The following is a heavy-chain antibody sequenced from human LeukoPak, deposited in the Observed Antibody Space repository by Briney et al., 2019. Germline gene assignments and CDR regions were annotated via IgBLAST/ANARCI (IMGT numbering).Heavy chain of an antibody. Sequence: GGSLRLSCAASGFTFSSYEMNWVRQAPGKGLEWVSYISSSGSTIYYADSVKGRFTISRDNAKNSLYLQMNSLRAEDTATYCAREMVSCGGDCLDYWGQGTLVTVSS. CDR1: GFTFSSYE. V-gene: IGHV3-48*03. CDR2: ISSSGSTI. J-gene: IGHJ4*02. D-gene: IGHD2-21*02. CDR3: AREMVSCGGDCLDY.